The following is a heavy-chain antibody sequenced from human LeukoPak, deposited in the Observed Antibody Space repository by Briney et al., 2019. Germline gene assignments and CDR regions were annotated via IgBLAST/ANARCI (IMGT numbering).Heavy chain of an antibody. CDR1: GFTVSSNY. D-gene: IGHD3-22*01. V-gene: IGHV3-53*01. CDR3: ATNIHYYDSSGYAEVGAFDI. Sequence: GGSLRLSCAASGFTVSSNYMSWVRQAPGKGLEWVSVIYSGGSTYYADSVKGRFTISRDNSKNTLYLQMNSLRAEDTAVYYCATNIHYYDSSGYAEVGAFDIWGQGTMVTVSS. CDR2: IYSGGST. J-gene: IGHJ3*02.